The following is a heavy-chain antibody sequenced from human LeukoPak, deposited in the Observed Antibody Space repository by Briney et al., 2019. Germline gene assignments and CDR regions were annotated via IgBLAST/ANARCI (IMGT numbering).Heavy chain of an antibody. D-gene: IGHD4-17*01. J-gene: IGHJ3*02. V-gene: IGHV3-23*01. Sequence: GGSLRLSCAASGFTFSSYAMSWVRQAPGKGLERVSAISGSGVSTYYADSVKGRFTISRDNSKNTLYLQMNSLRAEDTAVYYCAKVKFGGDGAFDIWGQGTMDTVSS. CDR2: ISGSGVST. CDR1: GFTFSSYA. CDR3: AKVKFGGDGAFDI.